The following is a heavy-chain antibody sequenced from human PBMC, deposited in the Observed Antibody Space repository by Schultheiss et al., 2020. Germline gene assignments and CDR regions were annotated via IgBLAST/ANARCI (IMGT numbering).Heavy chain of an antibody. D-gene: IGHD3-9*01. CDR1: GFTFSSYA. CDR3: ARDIPYYDVLTGSLLDY. V-gene: IGHV3-23*01. Sequence: GGSLRLSCAASGFTFSSYAMSWVRQAPGKGLEWVSAISASGGGTYYADSVQGRFTISRDNSKNTVYLQLNSLKAEDTGVYFCARDIPYYDVLTGSLLDYWGQGTLVTVSS. J-gene: IGHJ4*02. CDR2: ISASGGGT.